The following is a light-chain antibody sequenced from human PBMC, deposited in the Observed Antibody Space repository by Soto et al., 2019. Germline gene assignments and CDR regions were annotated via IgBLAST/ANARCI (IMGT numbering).Light chain of an antibody. CDR2: GVF. Sequence: ETVLTQSPGTVSLSPGERATLSCRTSQSVNNDYLAWYQQKPGQAPRLLIYGVFNRDTGIPGRFSVSGSGTDFTLTISGLEPEDSAVYYCQHYDGSPRTFGQGTKLEIK. CDR1: QSVNNDY. CDR3: QHYDGSPRT. J-gene: IGKJ2*01. V-gene: IGKV3-20*01.